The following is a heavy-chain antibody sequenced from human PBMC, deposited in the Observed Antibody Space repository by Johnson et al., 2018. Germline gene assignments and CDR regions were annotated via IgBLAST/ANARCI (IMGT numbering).Heavy chain of an antibody. CDR2: ISSSSSYI. CDR3: AKDRSKRVEMATTVGMDV. V-gene: IGHV3-21*04. CDR1: GFTFSSYS. D-gene: IGHD5-24*01. J-gene: IGHJ6*02. Sequence: QLVQSGGGLVKPGGSLRLSCAASGFTFSSYSMNWVRQAPGKGLEWVSSISSSSSYIYYADSVKGRFPISRDNAKNSLYLQMNSLRAEDTALYYCAKDRSKRVEMATTVGMDVWCQGTTVTVSS.